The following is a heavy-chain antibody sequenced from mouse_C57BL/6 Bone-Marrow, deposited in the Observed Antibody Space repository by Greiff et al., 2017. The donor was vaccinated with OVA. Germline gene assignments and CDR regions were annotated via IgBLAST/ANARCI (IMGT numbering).Heavy chain of an antibody. CDR1: GYSITSGYY. CDR2: ISYDGSN. Sequence: EVKLQESGPGLVKPSQSLSLTCSVTGYSITSGYYWNWIRQFPGNKLEWMGYISYDGSNNYNPSLKNRISITRDTSKNQFFLKLNSVTTEDTATYYCARDDHYGSTFDYWGQGTTLTVSS. D-gene: IGHD1-1*01. J-gene: IGHJ2*01. CDR3: ARDDHYGSTFDY. V-gene: IGHV3-6*01.